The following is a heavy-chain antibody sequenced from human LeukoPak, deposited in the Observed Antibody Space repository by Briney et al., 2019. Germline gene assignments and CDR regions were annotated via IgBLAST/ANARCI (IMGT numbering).Heavy chain of an antibody. J-gene: IGHJ4*02. CDR1: GYTFTDYA. Sequence: ASVKVSCKASGYTFTDYAITWVRQAPGQGLEWMGWISAYDGSTNDAQKFQGRVTMTTDPSTSTAYMELRSLRSDDTAVYYCAREAGSGSWYPFDYWGQGTLVTVSS. CDR3: AREAGSGSWYPFDY. D-gene: IGHD6-13*01. CDR2: ISAYDGST. V-gene: IGHV1-18*01.